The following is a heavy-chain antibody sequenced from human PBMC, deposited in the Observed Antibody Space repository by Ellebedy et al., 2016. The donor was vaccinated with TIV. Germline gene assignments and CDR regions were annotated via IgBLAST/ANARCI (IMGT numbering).Heavy chain of an antibody. Sequence: GESLKISCQGSAYSFINYWIVWVRQMPGRGLEWMGIIDLSDSDTRYSPSFQGQVTISADRSVTTAYLHFNSLKPSDTAVYYFAKLGHRATPDDSWGQGTLVTVSS. V-gene: IGHV5-51*01. CDR2: IDLSDSDT. J-gene: IGHJ4*02. D-gene: IGHD1-14*01. CDR1: AYSFINYW. CDR3: AKLGHRATPDDS.